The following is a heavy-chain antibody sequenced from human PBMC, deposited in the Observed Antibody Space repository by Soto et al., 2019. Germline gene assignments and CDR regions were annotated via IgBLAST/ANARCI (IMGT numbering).Heavy chain of an antibody. D-gene: IGHD2-2*01. V-gene: IGHV1-69*01. CDR1: GGTFSSYA. J-gene: IGHJ6*02. CDR2: IIPIFGTA. CDR3: ARGGYCSSTSCYGDYYYGMDV. Sequence: QVQLVQSGAEVKKPGSSVKVSCKASGGTFSSYAISWVRQSPGQGLEWMGGIIPIFGTANYAQKFQGRVTITADESTSTAYMELSSLRSEEKVVYYCARGGYCSSTSCYGDYYYGMDVWGQGTTVTVSS.